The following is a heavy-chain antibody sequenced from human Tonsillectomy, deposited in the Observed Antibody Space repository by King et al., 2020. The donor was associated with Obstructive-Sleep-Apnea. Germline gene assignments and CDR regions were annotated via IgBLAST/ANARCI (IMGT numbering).Heavy chain of an antibody. D-gene: IGHD3-22*01. J-gene: IGHJ2*01. CDR1: GGSISSYY. Sequence: QLQESGPGLVKPSETLSLTCTVSGGSISSYYWSWIRQPPGKGLEWIGYIYYSGSTNYNPSLKSRVTISVDTSKNQFSLKLSSVTAADTAVYYCARLHYYDSSGYYEIYWYFDLWGRGTLVTVSS. CDR2: IYYSGST. V-gene: IGHV4-59*01. CDR3: ARLHYYDSSGYYEIYWYFDL.